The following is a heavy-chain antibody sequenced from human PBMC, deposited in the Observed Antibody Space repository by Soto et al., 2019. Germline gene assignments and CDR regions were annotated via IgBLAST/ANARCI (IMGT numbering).Heavy chain of an antibody. V-gene: IGHV3-23*01. CDR3: ATWHEREHAYDV. D-gene: IGHD1-1*01. Sequence: EVQLLESGGGLVQPGGSLRLSCAASGFTFSTYAMSWVRQVPGKGLEWVATTSDTGGRTYYAASVKGRFTVSRDNSKTTVYLQMNDLRPDDTAVYYCATWHEREHAYDVWGLGTTVTVSS. J-gene: IGHJ3*01. CDR1: GFTFSTYA. CDR2: TSDTGGRT.